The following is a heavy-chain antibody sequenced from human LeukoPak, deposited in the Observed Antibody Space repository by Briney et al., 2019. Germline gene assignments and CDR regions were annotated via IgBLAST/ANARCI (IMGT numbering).Heavy chain of an antibody. D-gene: IGHD3-22*01. CDR1: GGSISSSSYY. V-gene: IGHV4-39*01. J-gene: IGHJ3*02. CDR3: ARHSSPVNVIVVFLYAFDI. CDR2: IYYSGST. Sequence: SETLSLTCTVSGGSISSSSYYWGWIRQPPGKGLEWIGSIYYSGSTYYNPSLKSRVTISVDTSKNQFSLKLSSVTAADTAVYYCARHSSPVNVIVVFLYAFDIWGQGTMATVSS.